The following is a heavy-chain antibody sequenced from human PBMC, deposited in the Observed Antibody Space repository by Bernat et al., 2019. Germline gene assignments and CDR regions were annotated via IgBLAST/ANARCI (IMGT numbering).Heavy chain of an antibody. D-gene: IGHD3-9*01. Sequence: EVQLVESGGGLVKPGGSLRLSCAASGFTFSSYSMNWVRQAPGKGLEWVSSISSSSSNIDYADSVKGRFTISRDNAKNSLYLQMNSLRAEDTAVYYCARDPFPVLRYFAWLPYYIDYWGQGTLVTVSS. CDR2: ISSSSSNI. CDR1: GFTFSSYS. V-gene: IGHV3-21*01. J-gene: IGHJ4*02. CDR3: ARDPFPVLRYFAWLPYYIDY.